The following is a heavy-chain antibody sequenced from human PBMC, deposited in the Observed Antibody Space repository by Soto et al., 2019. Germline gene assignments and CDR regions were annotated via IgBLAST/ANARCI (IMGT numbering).Heavy chain of an antibody. J-gene: IGHJ6*02. CDR1: GDSINNYY. CDR2: IYDSGST. V-gene: IGHV4-59*01. CDR3: ARGTKYYYQGMDV. Sequence: PSETLSLTCTVSGDSINNYYWTWIQQPPGKGLEWIGYIYDSGSTSYNPSLKSRLTISVDTSKNQFSLKLKSVTAADTAVYYCARGTKYYYQGMDVWGQGTTVTVSS.